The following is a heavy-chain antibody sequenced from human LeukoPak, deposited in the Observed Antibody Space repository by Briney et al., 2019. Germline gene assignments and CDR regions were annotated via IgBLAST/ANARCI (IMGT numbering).Heavy chain of an antibody. Sequence: ASVKVSCKASGYTFTSYYMHWVRQAPGQGLEWMGIINPSSGSTSYAQKFQGRVTMTRDTSTSTVDMELSSLTFEDTAVYYCARGGTVTTAPIDYWGQGTPVTVSS. CDR1: GYTFTSYY. V-gene: IGHV1-46*01. D-gene: IGHD4-17*01. J-gene: IGHJ4*02. CDR3: ARGGTVTTAPIDY. CDR2: INPSSGST.